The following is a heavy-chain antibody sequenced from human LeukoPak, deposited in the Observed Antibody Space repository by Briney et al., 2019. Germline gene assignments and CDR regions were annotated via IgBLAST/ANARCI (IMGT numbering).Heavy chain of an antibody. CDR1: GGSLSGYY. J-gene: IGHJ4*02. CDR3: ARGRWWLR. Sequence: SETLSLTCAVYGGSLSGYYWSWIRQPPGKGLEWIGEINHSGSTNYNPSLKSRVTISVDTSKDQFSLRLTSVTAADTAVYYRARGRWWLRWGQGTLVTVSS. CDR2: INHSGST. V-gene: IGHV4-34*01. D-gene: IGHD5-12*01.